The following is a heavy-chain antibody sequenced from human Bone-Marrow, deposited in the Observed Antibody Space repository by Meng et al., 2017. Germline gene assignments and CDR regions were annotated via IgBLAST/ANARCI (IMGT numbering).Heavy chain of an antibody. CDR1: GFTFSSYE. D-gene: IGHD2-15*01. CDR2: ISSSGSTI. Sequence: GGSLRLSCAASGFTFSSYEMNWVRQAPGKGLEWVSYISSSGSTIYYADSVKGRFTISRDNAKNSLYLQMNSLRAEDTAVYYCATSHCSGSSCFPGDYYYYGMDVWGQGTTVTFSS. CDR3: ATSHCSGSSCFPGDYYYYGMDV. V-gene: IGHV3-48*03. J-gene: IGHJ6*02.